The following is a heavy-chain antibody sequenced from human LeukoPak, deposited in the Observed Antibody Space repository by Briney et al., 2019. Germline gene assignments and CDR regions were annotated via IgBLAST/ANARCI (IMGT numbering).Heavy chain of an antibody. D-gene: IGHD3-3*01. CDR2: IARDGTA. CDR1: NYSIRGGFF. Sequence: SETLSLTCTVFNYSIRGGFFWGWIRQSPGRGLEWIGIIARDGTAYNNPSLKSRLTISVDTSKNQFSLSLDSVTAADTAVYYCARGLASGYPPIPFDYWGQGTLVTVSS. V-gene: IGHV4-38-2*02. J-gene: IGHJ4*02. CDR3: ARGLASGYPPIPFDY.